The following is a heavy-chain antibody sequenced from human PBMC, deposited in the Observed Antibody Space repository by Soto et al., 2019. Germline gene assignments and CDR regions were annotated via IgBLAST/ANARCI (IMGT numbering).Heavy chain of an antibody. J-gene: IGHJ4*02. D-gene: IGHD3-22*01. V-gene: IGHV1-18*01. CDR2: ISAYNGNT. CDR1: GYTFTSYG. CDR3: ARERDYYDSSGYSQSDY. Sequence: ASVKVSCKASGYTFTSYGISWVRQAPGQGLEWMGWISAYNGNTNYAQKLQGRVTMTTDTSTSTAYMELRSLRSDDTAVYYCARERDYYDSSGYSQSDYWGQGTXVTVS.